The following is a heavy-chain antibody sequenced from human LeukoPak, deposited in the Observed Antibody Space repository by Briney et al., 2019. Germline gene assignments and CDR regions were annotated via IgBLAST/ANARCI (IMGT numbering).Heavy chain of an antibody. CDR2: ITSSSNI. V-gene: IGHV3-48*02. CDR1: GFTFSNYA. D-gene: IGHD6-19*01. J-gene: IGHJ4*02. CDR3: ARSDSSGPLIPLFDY. Sequence: PGGSLRLSCEASGFTFSNYAMAWVRQAPGKGLEWLSYITSSSNIDYADSVKGRFTISRDNAKNSLYLQMNSLRDEDTAVYYCARSDSSGPLIPLFDYWGQGTLVTVSS.